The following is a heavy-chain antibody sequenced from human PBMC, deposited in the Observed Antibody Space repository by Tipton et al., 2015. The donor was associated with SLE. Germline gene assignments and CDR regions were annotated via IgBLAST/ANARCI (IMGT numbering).Heavy chain of an antibody. J-gene: IGHJ4*02. V-gene: IGHV3-33*06. Sequence: SGFSFRNYGMHWVRQGPGKGLEWVAVLWSDGGRKYYADSVKGRFTISRDNSKNTVFLQMNSLRAEDTALYYCAKDTRIGGANAFQDYFDYWGQGTLVTVSS. D-gene: IGHD1-26*01. CDR1: GFSFRNYG. CDR2: LWSDGGRK. CDR3: AKDTRIGGANAFQDYFDY.